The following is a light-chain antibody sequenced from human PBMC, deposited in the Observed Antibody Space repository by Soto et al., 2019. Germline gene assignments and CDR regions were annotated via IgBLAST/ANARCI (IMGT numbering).Light chain of an antibody. CDR1: TGAVTSGHY. J-gene: IGLJ2*01. CDR2: GTN. V-gene: IGLV7-46*01. Sequence: QAVVTQEPSLTVSPGGTVTLTCGSSTGAVTSGHYPYWFQLKPGQAPMTLIYGTNNKHSWTPARFSGSLLGGKAALTLSGAQPEDEAEYFCLLFYGGPRVFGGGTKLTVL. CDR3: LLFYGGPRV.